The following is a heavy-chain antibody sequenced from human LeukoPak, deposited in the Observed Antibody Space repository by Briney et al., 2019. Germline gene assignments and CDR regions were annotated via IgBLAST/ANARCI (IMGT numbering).Heavy chain of an antibody. D-gene: IGHD1-26*01. CDR3: ACGAIKTSIVGATKY. Sequence: ASVRVSCKASGGTFSSYAISWVRQAPGQGLEWMGRIIPIFGTANYAQKFQGRVTITTDESTSTAYMELSSLRSEDTAVYYCACGAIKTSIVGATKYWGQGTLVTVSS. J-gene: IGHJ4*02. V-gene: IGHV1-69*05. CDR2: IIPIFGTA. CDR1: GGTFSSYA.